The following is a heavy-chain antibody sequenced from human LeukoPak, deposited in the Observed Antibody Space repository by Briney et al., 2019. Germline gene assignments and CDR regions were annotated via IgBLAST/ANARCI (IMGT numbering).Heavy chain of an antibody. V-gene: IGHV1-18*01. Sequence: ASVKVSCKASGYTFTSYGISWVRQAPGQGLEWMGWISAYNGNTNYAQKLQGRVTMTTDTSTSIVYMELRSLRSDDTAVYYCARGKRWELLHGNYFDYWGQGTLVTVSS. CDR3: ARGKRWELLHGNYFDY. J-gene: IGHJ4*02. CDR2: ISAYNGNT. CDR1: GYTFTSYG. D-gene: IGHD1-26*01.